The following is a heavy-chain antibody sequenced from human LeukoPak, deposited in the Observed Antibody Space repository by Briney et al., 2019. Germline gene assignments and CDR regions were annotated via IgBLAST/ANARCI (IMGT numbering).Heavy chain of an antibody. Sequence: SGGSLRLSCAASGFTFSSYGMHWVRQAPGKGLEWVSAISGSGGSTYYADSVKGRFTISRDNSKNTLYLQMNSLRAEDTAVYYCAKGMATIYNYFDYWGQGTLVTVSS. CDR1: GFTFSSYG. CDR3: AKGMATIYNYFDY. D-gene: IGHD5-24*01. CDR2: ISGSGGST. J-gene: IGHJ4*02. V-gene: IGHV3-23*01.